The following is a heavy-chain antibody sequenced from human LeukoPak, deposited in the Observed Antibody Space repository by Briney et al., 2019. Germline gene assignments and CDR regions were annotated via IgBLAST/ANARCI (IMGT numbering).Heavy chain of an antibody. Sequence: ASVKVSCKASGCTFTDYYIHWVRQAPGQGLEWMGWINPHSGGTNYAQKFQGRVTMTRDTSISTAYMELSRLRSDDTAVYYCARVDYCSSTSCSHNWFDPWGQGTLVTVSS. J-gene: IGHJ5*02. CDR2: INPHSGGT. CDR3: ARVDYCSSTSCSHNWFDP. V-gene: IGHV1-2*02. CDR1: GCTFTDYY. D-gene: IGHD2-2*01.